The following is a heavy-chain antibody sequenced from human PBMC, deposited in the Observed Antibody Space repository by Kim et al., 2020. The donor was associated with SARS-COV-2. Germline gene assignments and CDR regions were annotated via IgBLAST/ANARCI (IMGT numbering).Heavy chain of an antibody. Sequence: ASVKVSCQGSSDTFDGSGINWVRQAPGQGLEWLGWMRTDKRNTNYAQKFQGRLTVTTDTATSTSFMELRNLTSDDTAIYYCARGRLRTEHYDGSGSMKGMDVWGQGTTVTVSS. V-gene: IGHV1-18*01. CDR1: SDTFDGSG. CDR3: ARGRLRTEHYDGSGSMKGMDV. D-gene: IGHD3-22*01. J-gene: IGHJ6*01. CDR2: MRTDKRNT.